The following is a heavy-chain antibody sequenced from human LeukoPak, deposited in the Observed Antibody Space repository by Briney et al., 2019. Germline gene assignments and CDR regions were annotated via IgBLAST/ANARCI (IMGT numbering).Heavy chain of an antibody. J-gene: IGHJ4*02. Sequence: ASVKVSCKASGYTFTSYAMHWVRQAPGQRLEWMGWINAGNGNTKYSQRFQGRVTITRDTSASTAYMELSSLRFEDTAVYYCARDRIAAAGSLWYWGQGTLVTVSS. V-gene: IGHV1-3*01. CDR1: GYTFTSYA. CDR3: ARDRIAAAGSLWY. CDR2: INAGNGNT. D-gene: IGHD6-13*01.